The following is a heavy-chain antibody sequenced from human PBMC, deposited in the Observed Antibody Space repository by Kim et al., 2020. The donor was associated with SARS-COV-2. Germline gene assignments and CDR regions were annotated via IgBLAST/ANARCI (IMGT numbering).Heavy chain of an antibody. CDR3: AKESGGPNSSGWYYYYGMDV. CDR1: GFTFSSYA. D-gene: IGHD6-19*01. V-gene: IGHV3-23*03. J-gene: IGHJ6*02. CDR2: IYSGGSST. Sequence: GGSLRLSCAASGFTFSSYAMSWVRQAPGKGLEWVSVIYSGGSSTYYADSVKGRFTISRDNSKNTLYLQMNSLRAEDTAVYYCAKESGGPNSSGWYYYYGMDVWGQGTTVTVSS.